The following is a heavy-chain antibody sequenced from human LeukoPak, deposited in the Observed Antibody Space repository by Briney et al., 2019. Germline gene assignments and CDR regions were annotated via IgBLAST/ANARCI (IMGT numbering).Heavy chain of an antibody. J-gene: IGHJ6*04. CDR1: GFTVSSNS. V-gene: IGHV3-48*04. CDR3: AELGITMIGGV. Sequence: GGSLRLSCTVSGFTVSSNSMSWVRQAPAKGLEWVSYISSSGSTIYYADSVKGRFTISRDNAKNSLYLQMNSLRAEDTAVYYCAELGITMIGGVWGKGTTVTISS. D-gene: IGHD3-10*02. CDR2: ISSSGSTI.